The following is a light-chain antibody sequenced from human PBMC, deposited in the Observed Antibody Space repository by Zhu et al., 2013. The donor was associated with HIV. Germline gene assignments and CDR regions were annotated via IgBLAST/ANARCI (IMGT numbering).Light chain of an antibody. J-gene: IGKJ1*01. CDR1: QSVSTW. CDR2: DAS. Sequence: DIQMTQSPSTLSAFVGDRVTITCRASQSVSTWLAWFHQTPGKAPKFLIYDASNLANGVPSRFSASGSGTEFTLTISSLQPDDFATYYCQEYNSYWTFGQGTKVEIK. CDR3: QEYNSYWT. V-gene: IGKV1-5*01.